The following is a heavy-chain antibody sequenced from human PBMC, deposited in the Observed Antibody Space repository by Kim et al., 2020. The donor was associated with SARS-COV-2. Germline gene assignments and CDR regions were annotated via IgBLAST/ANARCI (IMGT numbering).Heavy chain of an antibody. J-gene: IGHJ4*02. Sequence: TEYAASVKGRFTISRDDSKSIAYLQMNSLKSEDTAVYYCTRAFSGRHFDYWGQGTLVTVSS. V-gene: IGHV3-49*02. D-gene: IGHD5-12*01. CDR3: TRAFSGRHFDY. CDR2: T.